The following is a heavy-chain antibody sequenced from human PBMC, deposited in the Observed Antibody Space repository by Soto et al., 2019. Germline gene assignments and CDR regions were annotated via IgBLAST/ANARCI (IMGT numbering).Heavy chain of an antibody. D-gene: IGHD3-9*01. CDR3: ARCHYDILTGYYNRRCYFDY. CDR2: IYYSGST. V-gene: IGHV4-59*01. Sequence: KSSETLSLTCTVSGGSISSYYWSWIRQPPGKGLEWIGYIYYSGSTNYNPSLKSRVTISVDTSKNQFSLKLSSVTAADTAVYYCARCHYDILTGYYNRRCYFDYWGQGTLVTVSS. CDR1: GGSISSYY. J-gene: IGHJ4*02.